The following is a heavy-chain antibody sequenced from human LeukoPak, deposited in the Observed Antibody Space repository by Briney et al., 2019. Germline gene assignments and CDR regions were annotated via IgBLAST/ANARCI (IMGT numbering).Heavy chain of an antibody. CDR2: MNPNSGNT. V-gene: IGHV1-8*03. J-gene: IGHJ6*04. CDR1: GYTFTGYY. CDR3: ARVQSVKGMDV. Sequence: GASVKVSCKASGYTFTGYYMHWVRQAIGQGLEWMGWMNPNSGNTGYAQKFQGRVTITRNTFISTAYMELSSLRSEDTAVYYCARVQSVKGMDVWGKGTTVTVSS.